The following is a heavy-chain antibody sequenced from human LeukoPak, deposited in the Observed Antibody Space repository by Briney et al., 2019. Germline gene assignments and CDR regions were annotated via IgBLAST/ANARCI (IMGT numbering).Heavy chain of an antibody. CDR3: AKDISRGSDAFYYFDY. CDR2: ISWNSGSI. D-gene: IGHD5-12*01. J-gene: IGHJ4*02. V-gene: IGHV3-9*01. CDR1: GFTFDDYA. Sequence: GGSLRLSCAASGFTFDDYAMPWVRQAPGKGLEWVSGISWNSGSIGYADSVKGRFTISRDNAKNSLYLQMNSLRAEDTALYYCAKDISRGSDAFYYFDYWGQGTLVTVSS.